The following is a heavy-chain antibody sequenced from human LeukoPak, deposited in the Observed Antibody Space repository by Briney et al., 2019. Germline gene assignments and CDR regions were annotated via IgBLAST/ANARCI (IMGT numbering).Heavy chain of an antibody. CDR2: IYHSGMT. J-gene: IGHJ4*02. Sequence: PSGTLSLTCAVSGGSISSPNWWSWVRQPPGKGLEWIGEIYHSGMTNYKTSLKSRVTISVDESKNQFSLKLSSVTAADTAVYYCARGRIAAATFPFDYWGQGTLVTVSS. D-gene: IGHD6-13*01. V-gene: IGHV4-4*02. CDR1: GGSISSPNW. CDR3: ARGRIAAATFPFDY.